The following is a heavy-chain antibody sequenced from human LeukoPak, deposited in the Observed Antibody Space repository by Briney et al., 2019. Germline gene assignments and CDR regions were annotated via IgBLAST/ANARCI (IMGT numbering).Heavy chain of an antibody. Sequence: SETLSLTCTVSGGSIRSYYWSWIRQPPGKGLEWIGYTYYSGSTDYNPSLKSRVTISVETSKNQFSLNLSSVTAADTAVYYCARGRLARSPYFDYWGQGTLVTVSS. D-gene: IGHD6-19*01. J-gene: IGHJ4*02. CDR3: ARGRLARSPYFDY. CDR1: GGSIRSYY. V-gene: IGHV4-59*01. CDR2: TYYSGST.